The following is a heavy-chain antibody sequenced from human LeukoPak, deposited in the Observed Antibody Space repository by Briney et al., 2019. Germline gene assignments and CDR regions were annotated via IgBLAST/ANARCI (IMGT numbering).Heavy chain of an antibody. CDR2: ISYDGRNI. CDR1: GFTFNNYG. Sequence: GGSLRLSCAASGFTFNNYGMHWVRQAPGKGLEWVAVISYDGRNIHYPDSVKGRFTISRDNSKNTLYLQMNSLRAEDTAVYYCARDISRAPYTAMIDWGQGTLVTVSS. CDR3: ARDISRAPYTAMID. D-gene: IGHD5-18*01. V-gene: IGHV3-30*03. J-gene: IGHJ4*02.